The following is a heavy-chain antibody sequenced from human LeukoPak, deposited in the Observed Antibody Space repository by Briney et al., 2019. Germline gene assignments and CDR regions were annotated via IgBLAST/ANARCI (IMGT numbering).Heavy chain of an antibody. V-gene: IGHV1-46*01. CDR1: GYTFTSYG. CDR3: ARAEDTAMDVDV. CDR2: INPSGGST. D-gene: IGHD5-18*01. Sequence: ASVKVSCKASGYTFTSYGTSWVRQAPGQGLEWMGIINPSGGSTSYAQKFQGRVTMTRDTSTSTVYMELSSLRSEDTAVYYCARAEDTAMDVDVWGKGTTVTISS. J-gene: IGHJ6*04.